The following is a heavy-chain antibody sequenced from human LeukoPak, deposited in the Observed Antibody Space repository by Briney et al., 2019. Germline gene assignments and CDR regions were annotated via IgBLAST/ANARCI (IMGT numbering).Heavy chain of an antibody. V-gene: IGHV1-18*01. CDR1: GYTFTSYG. Sequence: ASVKVSCKASGYTFTSYGISWVRQAPGRGLEWMGWISAYNGNTNYAQKLQGRVTMTTDTSTSTAYMELRSLRSDDTAVYYCARVDSIAVAYGYWGQGTLVTVSS. CDR2: ISAYNGNT. CDR3: ARVDSIAVAYGY. J-gene: IGHJ4*02. D-gene: IGHD6-19*01.